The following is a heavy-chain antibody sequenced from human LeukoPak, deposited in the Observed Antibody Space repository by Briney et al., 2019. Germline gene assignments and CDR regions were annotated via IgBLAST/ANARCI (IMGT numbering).Heavy chain of an antibody. V-gene: IGHV3-30-3*01. CDR1: GFTFSSYA. CDR3: ARERRKWLGKKEGYFDY. D-gene: IGHD6-19*01. CDR2: ISYDGSNK. J-gene: IGHJ4*02. Sequence: GGSLRLSCAASGFTFSSYAMSWVRQAPGKGLEWVAVISYDGSNKYYADSVKGRFTISRDNSKNTLYLQMNSLRAEDTAVYYCARERRKWLGKKEGYFDYWGQGTLVTVSS.